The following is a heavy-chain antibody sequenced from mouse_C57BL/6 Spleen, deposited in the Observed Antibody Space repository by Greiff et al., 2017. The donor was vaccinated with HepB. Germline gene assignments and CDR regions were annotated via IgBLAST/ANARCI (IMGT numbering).Heavy chain of an antibody. CDR2: IDPETGGT. V-gene: IGHV1-15*01. CDR3: TRSDWDGKAMDY. D-gene: IGHD4-1*01. J-gene: IGHJ4*01. Sequence: QVQLQQSGAELVRPGASVTLSCKASGYTFTDYEMHWVQQTPVHGLEWIGAIDPETGGTAYNQKFKGKAILTADKSSSTAYMELRSLTSEDSAVYYCTRSDWDGKAMDYWGQGTSVTVSS. CDR1: GYTFTDYE.